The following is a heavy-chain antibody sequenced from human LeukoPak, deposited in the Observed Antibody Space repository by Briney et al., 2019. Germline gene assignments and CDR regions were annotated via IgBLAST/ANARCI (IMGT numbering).Heavy chain of an antibody. V-gene: IGHV4-30-4*01. Sequence: SETLSLTCTVSGGSISSGDYYWSWIRQPPGKGLEWIGYIYYSGSTYYNPSLKGRVTISVDTSKNQFSLKLSSVTAADTAVYYCARAHGSDAFDIWGQGTMVTVSS. CDR2: IYYSGST. J-gene: IGHJ3*02. CDR1: GGSISSGDYY. CDR3: ARAHGSDAFDI.